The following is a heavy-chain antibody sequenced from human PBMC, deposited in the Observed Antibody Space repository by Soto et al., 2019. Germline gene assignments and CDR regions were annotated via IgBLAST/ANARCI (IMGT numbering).Heavy chain of an antibody. J-gene: IGHJ5*02. CDR1: GDTFNSFG. V-gene: IGHV1-69*18. CDR3: AKEAGGSYPYNWFDA. Sequence: QVQLVQSGAEVRQPGSAVKVSCKGSGDTFNSFGINWVRQAPGQGLEWIGSIIPIFGTTFYAQNFRDRVTFTADDSTRTAYMELSSLTSEDTALYYCAKEAGGSYPYNWFDAWGQGTLVTVSS. CDR2: IIPIFGTT. D-gene: IGHD1-26*01.